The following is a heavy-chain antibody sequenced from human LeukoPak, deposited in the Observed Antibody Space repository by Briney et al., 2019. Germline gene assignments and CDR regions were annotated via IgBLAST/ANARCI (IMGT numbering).Heavy chain of an antibody. CDR1: GFTFDDHG. V-gene: IGHV3-9*01. D-gene: IGHD5-18*01. CDR3: TRASGYGSGSVDY. Sequence: GRSLRLSCAASGFTFDDHGIHWVRQAPGKGLEWVSGISWNSGNIGYADSGKGRLTTSRDAANDSLYQQMNSLRAEDTGLYYCTRASGYGSGSVDYWGEGTLVTVSS. J-gene: IGHJ4*02. CDR2: ISWNSGNI.